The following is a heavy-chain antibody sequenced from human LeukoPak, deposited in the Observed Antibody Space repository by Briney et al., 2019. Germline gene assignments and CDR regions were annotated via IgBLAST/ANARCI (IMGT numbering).Heavy chain of an antibody. D-gene: IGHD3-16*02. CDR2: IYYSGST. V-gene: IGHV4-39*01. CDR1: GGSISSSSYY. J-gene: IGHJ3*02. CDR3: ASIPGTYDYVWGSYRHAFDI. Sequence: MPSGTLSLTCTVSGGSISSSSYYWGWIRQPPGKGLEWIGSIYYSGSTYYNPSLKSRVTISVDTSKNQFSLKLSSVTAADTAVYYCASIPGTYDYVWGSYRHAFDIWGQGTMVTVSS.